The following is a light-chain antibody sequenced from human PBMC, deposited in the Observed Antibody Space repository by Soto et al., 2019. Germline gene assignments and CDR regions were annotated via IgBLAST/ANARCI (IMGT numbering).Light chain of an antibody. Sequence: QSVLTQPASVSGSPGQSITIPCTGTSSDVGGYKHVSWYQQHPGKAPKLIIFEVNNRPSGVSNRFSGSKSGSTASLTISGLQAEDEADYYCSSYTSSGTDVFGTGTKLTVL. CDR1: SSDVGGYKH. V-gene: IGLV2-14*03. J-gene: IGLJ1*01. CDR3: SSYTSSGTDV. CDR2: EVN.